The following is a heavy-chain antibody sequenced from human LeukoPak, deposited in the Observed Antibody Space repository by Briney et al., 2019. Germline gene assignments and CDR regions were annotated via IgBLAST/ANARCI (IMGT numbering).Heavy chain of an antibody. V-gene: IGHV4-30-2*01. CDR3: ARVVSNYYFDY. J-gene: IGHJ4*02. CDR2: IYHSGST. CDR1: GGFISSGGYS. Sequence: PSETLSLTCAVSGGFISSGGYSWSWIRQPPGKGLEWIGYIYHSGSTYYNPSLKSRVTISVDRSKNQFSLKLSSVTAADTAVYYCARVVSNYYFDYWGQGTLVTVSS. D-gene: IGHD4-11*01.